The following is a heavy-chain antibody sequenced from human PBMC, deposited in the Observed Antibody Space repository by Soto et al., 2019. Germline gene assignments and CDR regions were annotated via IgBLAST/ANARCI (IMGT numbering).Heavy chain of an antibody. D-gene: IGHD2-8*01. CDR1: GFTSSTFA. V-gene: IGHV3-33*01. Sequence: QVQLVESGGGVVQSGRSLTLSCTASGFTSSTFALHWVRQAPGKGLEWVAIIWSDGNDKYYADSVKGRFTISSDYSKNTLSLEMNSLRDEDTAVYYCVRGSYCSNGVRHNLGYVGPWGQGTLVTVSS. CDR2: IWSDGNDK. J-gene: IGHJ5*02. CDR3: VRGSYCSNGVRHNLGYVGP.